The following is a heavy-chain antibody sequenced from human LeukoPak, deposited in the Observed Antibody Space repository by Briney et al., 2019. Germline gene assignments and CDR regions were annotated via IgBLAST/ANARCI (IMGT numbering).Heavy chain of an antibody. Sequence: GGSLRLSCAASGFTFSSYAMHWVRQAPGKGLEWVAVISYDGSNKYYADSVKGRFTISRDNSKNTLYLQMNSLRAEDTAVYYCARGDYSSSWKGGSHGDYWGQGTLVTVSS. J-gene: IGHJ4*02. CDR2: ISYDGSNK. CDR1: GFTFSSYA. D-gene: IGHD6-13*01. CDR3: ARGDYSSSWKGGSHGDY. V-gene: IGHV3-30-3*01.